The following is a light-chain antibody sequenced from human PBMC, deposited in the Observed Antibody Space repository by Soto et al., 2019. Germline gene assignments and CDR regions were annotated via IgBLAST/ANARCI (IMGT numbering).Light chain of an antibody. CDR1: QSVGIN. CDR2: GAS. V-gene: IGKV3-15*01. J-gene: IGKJ5*01. CDR3: QTVDKWPL. Sequence: IVMAQSPDTLSVSPGERATLSFRASQSVGINLAWYQPKPGQAPRILIYGASTRATGVPARFSGSGSGTEFTLTISSLQSEDFAVYFCQTVDKWPLFGQGTRLEIK.